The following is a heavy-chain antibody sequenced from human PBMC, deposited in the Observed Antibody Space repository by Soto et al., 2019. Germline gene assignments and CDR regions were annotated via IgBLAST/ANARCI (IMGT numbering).Heavy chain of an antibody. CDR2: IYYSGST. CDR3: ARVNDFWSEERAFDI. CDR1: GCSISSYY. V-gene: IGHV4-59*01. Sequence: SETLSLTCTVSGCSISSYYWSWIRQPPGKGLEWIGYIYYSGSTNYNPSLKSRVTISVDTSKNQFSLKLSSVTAADTAVYYCARVNDFWSEERAFDIWGQGTMVTVSS. D-gene: IGHD3-3*01. J-gene: IGHJ3*02.